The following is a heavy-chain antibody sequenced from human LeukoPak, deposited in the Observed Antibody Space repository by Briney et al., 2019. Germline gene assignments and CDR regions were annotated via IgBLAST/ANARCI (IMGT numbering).Heavy chain of an antibody. D-gene: IGHD6-6*01. CDR3: ATGLSYSSSSVFDY. J-gene: IGHJ4*02. V-gene: IGHV3-30-3*01. CDR1: GLTFSNHA. Sequence: GGSLRLSCVGSGLTFSNHAMHWVRQVPGKGLEWVAVISYDGSNKYYADSVKGRFTISRDNSKNTLYLQMNSLRAEDTAVYYCATGLSYSSSSVFDYWGQGTLVTVSS. CDR2: ISYDGSNK.